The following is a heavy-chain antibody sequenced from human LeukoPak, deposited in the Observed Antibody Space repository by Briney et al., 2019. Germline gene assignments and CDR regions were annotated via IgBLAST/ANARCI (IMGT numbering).Heavy chain of an antibody. J-gene: IGHJ4*02. CDR1: GFTFSSYS. CDR2: LSSSSSYI. CDR3: ARGRPLRYYYDSSGYLGDY. D-gene: IGHD3-22*01. Sequence: PGGSLRLSCAASGFTFSSYSMNWVRQAPGKGLGWVSSLSSSSSYIYYPDSVKGRFTISRDNAKNSLYLQMNSLRAEDTAVYYCARGRPLRYYYDSSGYLGDYWGQGTLVTVSS. V-gene: IGHV3-21*01.